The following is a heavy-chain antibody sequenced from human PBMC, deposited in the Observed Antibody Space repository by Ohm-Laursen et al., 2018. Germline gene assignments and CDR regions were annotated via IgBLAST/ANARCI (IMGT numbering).Heavy chain of an antibody. CDR1: GGSISSYY. J-gene: IGHJ5*02. CDR3: ARDRSSSGLDP. V-gene: IGHV4-59*01. Sequence: ETLSLTCIVSGGSISSYYWSWIRQPPGKGLEWIGYIYYSGSTNYNPSLKSRVTISVDTSKNQFSLKLSSVTAADTAVYYCARDRSSSGLDPWGQGTLVTVSS. CDR2: IYYSGST. D-gene: IGHD6-6*01.